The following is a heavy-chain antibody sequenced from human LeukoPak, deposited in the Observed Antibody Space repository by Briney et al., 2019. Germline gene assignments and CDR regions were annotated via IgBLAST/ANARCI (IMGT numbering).Heavy chain of an antibody. D-gene: IGHD6-19*01. CDR1: GGSISSSSYY. CDR2: IYYSGST. V-gene: IGHV4-39*01. Sequence: SETLSLTCTVSGGSISSSSYYWGWIRQPPGKGLEWIGSIYYSGSTYYNPSLKSRVTISVDTSKNQFSLKLSSVTAADTAVYYCATRTAVAGLPFDYWGQGTLVTVSS. J-gene: IGHJ4*02. CDR3: ATRTAVAGLPFDY.